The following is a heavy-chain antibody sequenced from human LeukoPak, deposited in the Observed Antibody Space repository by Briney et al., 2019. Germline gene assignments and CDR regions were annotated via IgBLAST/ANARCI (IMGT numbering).Heavy chain of an antibody. CDR1: GYTFTSYG. V-gene: IGHV1-18*01. CDR2: ISAYNGNT. Sequence: ASVKVSCKASGYTFTSYGISWVRQAPGQGLEWMGWISAYNGNTNYAQKLQGRVTMTTDTSTSTAYMELRSLRSDDTAVYYCASSGCLDYYDSSGYYCPFTYWGQGTLVTVSS. D-gene: IGHD3-22*01. CDR3: ASSGCLDYYDSSGYYCPFTY. J-gene: IGHJ4*02.